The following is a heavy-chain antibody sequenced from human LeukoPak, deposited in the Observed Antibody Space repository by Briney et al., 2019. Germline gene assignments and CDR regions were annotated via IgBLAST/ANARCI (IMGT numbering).Heavy chain of an antibody. D-gene: IGHD3-9*01. CDR2: IYYSGST. Sequence: PSETLSLTCTVSGGSINTPNYYWGWIRQTPGKGLEWIGYIYYSGSTNYKSSLKSRVTISVDTSKNQFSLKLSSVTAADTAVYYCARLTGYSSESWFDPWGQGTLVTVSS. CDR3: ARLTGYSSESWFDP. CDR1: GGSINTPNYY. J-gene: IGHJ5*02. V-gene: IGHV4-61*01.